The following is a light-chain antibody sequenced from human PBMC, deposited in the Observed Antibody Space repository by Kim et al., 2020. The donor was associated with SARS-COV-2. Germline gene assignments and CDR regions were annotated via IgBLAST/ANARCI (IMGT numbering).Light chain of an antibody. CDR3: NSRDSSGNHVV. CDR2: GKN. V-gene: IGLV3-19*01. Sequence: ALGQTVRITFQGDSLRSYYASFYQQKPGQAPVLVIYGKNNRPSGIPDRFSGSSSGNTASLTITGAQAEDEADYYCNSRDSSGNHVVFGGGTQLTV. CDR1: SLRSYY. J-gene: IGLJ2*01.